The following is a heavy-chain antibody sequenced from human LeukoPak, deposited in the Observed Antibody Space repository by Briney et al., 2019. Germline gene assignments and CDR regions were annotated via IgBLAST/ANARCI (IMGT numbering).Heavy chain of an antibody. CDR2: ISYDGSNK. CDR1: GCTFSSYG. D-gene: IGHD3-22*01. Sequence: GGSLRLSCAASGCTFSSYGMHWVRQAPGKGLEWVAVISYDGSNKYYADSVKGRFTISRDNSKNTLYLQMNSLRAEDTAVYYCAKASPYDSSGYCFDYWGQGTLVTVSS. J-gene: IGHJ4*02. V-gene: IGHV3-30*18. CDR3: AKASPYDSSGYCFDY.